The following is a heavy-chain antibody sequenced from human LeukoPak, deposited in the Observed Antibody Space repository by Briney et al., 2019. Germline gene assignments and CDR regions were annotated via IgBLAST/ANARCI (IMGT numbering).Heavy chain of an antibody. CDR3: AREPSNYGDHYFDY. J-gene: IGHJ4*02. CDR2: IKQDGSEK. Sequence: GGSLRLSCAASEFTFSSYWMSWVRQAPGKGLEWVANIKQDGSEKYYVDSVKGRFTISRDNAKNSLYLQMNSLRAEDTAVYYCAREPSNYGDHYFDYWGQGTLVTVSS. D-gene: IGHD4-17*01. V-gene: IGHV3-7*01. CDR1: EFTFSSYW.